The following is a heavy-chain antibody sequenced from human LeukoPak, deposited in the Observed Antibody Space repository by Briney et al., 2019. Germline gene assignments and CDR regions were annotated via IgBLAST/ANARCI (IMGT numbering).Heavy chain of an antibody. CDR2: MNPNSGNT. V-gene: IGHV1-8*01. J-gene: IGHJ6*02. CDR1: GYTFTSYD. CDR3: ASSWIPSYYYYGVDV. Sequence: ASVRVSCKASGYTFTSYDINWVRQATGQGLEWMGWMNPNSGNTGYAQKFQGRVTMTRNTSISTAYMELSSLRSEDTAVYYCASSWIPSYYYYGVDVWGQGTTVTVSS. D-gene: IGHD5-18*01.